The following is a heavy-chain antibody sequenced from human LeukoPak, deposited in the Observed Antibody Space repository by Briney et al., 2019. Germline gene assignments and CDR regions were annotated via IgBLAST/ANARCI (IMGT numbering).Heavy chain of an antibody. V-gene: IGHV4-31*03. CDR2: IYYSGST. D-gene: IGHD1-7*01. Sequence: SETLSLTCTVSGGYVSGGSYYWSWIRQPPGKGLEWIGYIYYSGSTYYNPSLKSRVTISVDTSKNQFSLKLSSVTAADTAVYYCARGEYNWNYCFDYWGQGTLVTVSS. J-gene: IGHJ4*02. CDR1: GGYVSGGSYY. CDR3: ARGEYNWNYCFDY.